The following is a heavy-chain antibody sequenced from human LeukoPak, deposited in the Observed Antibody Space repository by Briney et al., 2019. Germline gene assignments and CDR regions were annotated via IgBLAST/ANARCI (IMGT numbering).Heavy chain of an antibody. Sequence: SQTLSLTCAISGDSVSSNSAAWNWIRQSPSRGLEWLGRTYYRSKWYNDYAVSVKSRITINPDTSKNQFSLQLNSVTPEDTAVYYCARSGLIAAVNYYYYGMDVWGQGTTVTVSS. V-gene: IGHV6-1*01. D-gene: IGHD6-13*01. CDR3: ARSGLIAAVNYYYYGMDV. CDR1: GDSVSSNSAA. J-gene: IGHJ6*02. CDR2: TYYRSKWYN.